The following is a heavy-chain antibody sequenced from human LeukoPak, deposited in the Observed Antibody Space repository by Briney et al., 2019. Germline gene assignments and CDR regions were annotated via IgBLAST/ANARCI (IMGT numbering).Heavy chain of an antibody. D-gene: IGHD3-3*01. Sequence: GGSLRLSCAASGFTFSSYSMNWVRQAPGKGLEWVSYISSSSSTIYYAVSVKGRFTISRDNAKNSLYLQMNSLRAEDTAVYYCARGNYDFWSGLSSLWGQGTLVTVSS. CDR2: ISSSSSTI. CDR3: ARGNYDFWSGLSSL. J-gene: IGHJ4*02. CDR1: GFTFSSYS. V-gene: IGHV3-48*01.